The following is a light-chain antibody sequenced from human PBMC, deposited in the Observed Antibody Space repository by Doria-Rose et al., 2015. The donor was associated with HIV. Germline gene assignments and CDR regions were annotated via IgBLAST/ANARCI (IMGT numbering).Light chain of an antibody. Sequence: DIVMTQSPGTLSLSPGERATLSCRASQRVKSSYLAWYQQQPGQAPRLLIYDASTGATGIPDRFSGSGSGTDFTLTISRLEPEDVAVYYCQQYGTSRGTFGQGTRLEIK. CDR2: DAS. J-gene: IGKJ5*01. V-gene: IGKV3-20*01. CDR3: QQYGTSRGT. CDR1: QRVKSSY.